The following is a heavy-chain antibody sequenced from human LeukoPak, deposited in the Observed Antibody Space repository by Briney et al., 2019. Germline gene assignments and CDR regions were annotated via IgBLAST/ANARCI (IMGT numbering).Heavy chain of an antibody. J-gene: IGHJ4*02. V-gene: IGHV3-21*01. CDR1: GFTFSSYS. CDR3: ARDPLDYYGSGSSPGY. CDR2: ISSSSSYI. D-gene: IGHD3-10*01. Sequence: GSLILSCAASGFTFSSYSMNWVRQAPGKGLEWVSSISSSSSYIYYADSVKGRFTISRDNAKNSLYLQMNSLRAEDTAVYYCARDPLDYYGSGSSPGYWGQGTLVTVSS.